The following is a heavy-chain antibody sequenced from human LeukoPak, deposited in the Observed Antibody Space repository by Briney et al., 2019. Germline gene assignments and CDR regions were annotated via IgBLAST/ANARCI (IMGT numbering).Heavy chain of an antibody. J-gene: IGHJ4*02. D-gene: IGHD2-21*01. V-gene: IGHV1-18*01. CDR1: GYTFTSYG. CDR2: ISAYNGNT. CDR3: AREASVVPFDY. Sequence: ASVKVSFKASGYTFTSYGISWVRQAPGQGLEWMGWISAYNGNTNYAQQLQGRVTMTTDTSTITAYMELRSLRSDDTAVYYCAREASVVPFDYWGQATLVTVSS.